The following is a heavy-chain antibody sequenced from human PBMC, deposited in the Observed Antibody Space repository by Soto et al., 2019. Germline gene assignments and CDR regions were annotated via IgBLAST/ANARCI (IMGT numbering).Heavy chain of an antibody. J-gene: IGHJ4*02. V-gene: IGHV3-30*18. D-gene: IGHD6-13*01. CDR3: AKDGDIAAAGYYFDY. Sequence: QVQLVESGGGVVQPGRSLRLSCAASGFTFSSYGMHWVRQAPGKGLEWLTVISYDGGNKYYADSVKGRFTISRDNSKDTLYLQMNSLRAEDTAVYYCAKDGDIAAAGYYFDYWGQGTLVTVSS. CDR1: GFTFSSYG. CDR2: ISYDGGNK.